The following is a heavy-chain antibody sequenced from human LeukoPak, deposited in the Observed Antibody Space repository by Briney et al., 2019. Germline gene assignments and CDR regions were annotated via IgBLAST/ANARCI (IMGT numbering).Heavy chain of an antibody. CDR2: IYYSGST. V-gene: IGHV4-59*08. CDR3: ARLGCSGGSCYDEY. CDR1: GGSISSYY. D-gene: IGHD2-15*01. Sequence: SETLSLTCTVSGGSISSYYCSWIRQPPGKGLEWIGYIYYSGSTNYNPSLKSRVTISVDTSKNQFSLKLSSVTAADTAVYYCARLGCSGGSCYDEYWGQGTLVTVSS. J-gene: IGHJ4*02.